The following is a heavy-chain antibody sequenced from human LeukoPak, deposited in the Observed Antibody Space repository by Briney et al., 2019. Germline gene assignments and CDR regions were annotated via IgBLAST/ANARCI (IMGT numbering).Heavy chain of an antibody. CDR2: INPNSGGT. J-gene: IGHJ5*02. V-gene: IGHV1-2*02. Sequence: ASVKVSCKASGYTFTGYYMHWVRQAPGQGLEWMGWINPNSGGTNYAQKFQGRVTMTRDTSISTAYMELSRLRPDDTAVYYCARYSIAAAGTFDPWGQGTLVTVSS. CDR3: ARYSIAAAGTFDP. CDR1: GYTFTGYY. D-gene: IGHD6-13*01.